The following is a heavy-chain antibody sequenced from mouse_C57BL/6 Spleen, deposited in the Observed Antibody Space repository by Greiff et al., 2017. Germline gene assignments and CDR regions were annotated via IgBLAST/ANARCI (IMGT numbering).Heavy chain of an antibody. J-gene: IGHJ2*01. D-gene: IGHD1-1*02. CDR1: GYTFTSYW. CDR2: IYPGSGST. CDR3: ARWGYGILDY. V-gene: IGHV1-55*01. Sequence: QVQLKQPGAELVKPGASVKMSCKASGYTFTSYWITWVKQRPGQGLEWIGDIYPGSGSTNYNEKFKSKATLNVDTSSSTAYMQLSSLTSADAAVYYCARWGYGILDYWGQGTTLTVSS.